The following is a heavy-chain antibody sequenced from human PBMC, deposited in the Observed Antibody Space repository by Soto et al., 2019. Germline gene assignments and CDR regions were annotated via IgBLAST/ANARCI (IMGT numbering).Heavy chain of an antibody. V-gene: IGHV1-18*01. CDR2: ISAYNGNT. Sequence: ASVKVSCKASGYTFTSYGISWVRQAPGQGLEWMGWISAYNGNTKYAQKFQGRVTMTTDTSTSTAYMEVRSLRSDDTAVYYCARGDYYDSSGIMAPAFDIWGQGTMVTVSS. J-gene: IGHJ3*02. CDR3: ARGDYYDSSGIMAPAFDI. D-gene: IGHD3-22*01. CDR1: GYTFTSYG.